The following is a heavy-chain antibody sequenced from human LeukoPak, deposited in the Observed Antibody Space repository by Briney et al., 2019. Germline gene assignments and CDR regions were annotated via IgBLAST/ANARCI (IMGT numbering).Heavy chain of an antibody. V-gene: IGHV1-69*04. CDR2: IIPICGIA. CDR1: GGTFSSYA. CDR3: ANIEYSSSSVGY. Sequence: ASVKVSCKASGGTFSSYAMSWVRQAPGQGLEWVGRIIPICGIANYAQKFQGRVTITADKSTSTAYMELSSLRSEDTAVYYCANIEYSSSSVGYWGQGTLVTVSS. D-gene: IGHD6-6*01. J-gene: IGHJ4*02.